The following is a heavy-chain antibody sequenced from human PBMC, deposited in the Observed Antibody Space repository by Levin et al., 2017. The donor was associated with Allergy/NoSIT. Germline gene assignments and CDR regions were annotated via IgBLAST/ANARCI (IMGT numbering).Heavy chain of an antibody. J-gene: IGHJ2*01. CDR2: IYYSGSA. CDR1: GGSISSGGYS. CDR3: ASLYADYPDWYFDL. Sequence: SETLSLTCTVSGGSISSGGYSWSWIRQHSGKGLEWIGYIYYSGSAYYNPSLKSRVIISVDTSKNHFSLKLSSVTAADTAVYYCASLYADYPDWYFDLWGRGTLVTVSS. D-gene: IGHD4-17*01. V-gene: IGHV4-31*03.